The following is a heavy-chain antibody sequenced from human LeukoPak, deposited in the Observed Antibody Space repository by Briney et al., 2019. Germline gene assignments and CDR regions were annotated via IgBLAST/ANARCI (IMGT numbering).Heavy chain of an antibody. D-gene: IGHD2-8*01. CDR2: ISWNGGNT. Sequence: GGSLRLSCAASGFKFDDYGMSWVRQAPGKGLEWVSGISWNGGNTGYADSVRGRFTISRDNAKNSLFLQVNSLRADDTAFYYCAREGIYCVNGVCYLDYWGQGTLVTVSS. J-gene: IGHJ4*02. V-gene: IGHV3-20*04. CDR1: GFKFDDYG. CDR3: AREGIYCVNGVCYLDY.